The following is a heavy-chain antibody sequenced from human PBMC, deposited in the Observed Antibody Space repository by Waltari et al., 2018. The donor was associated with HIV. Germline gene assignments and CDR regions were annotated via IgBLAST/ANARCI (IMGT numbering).Heavy chain of an antibody. D-gene: IGHD3-3*01. J-gene: IGHJ4*02. CDR2: ISGSGGST. V-gene: IGHV3-23*04. CDR1: GLPFADFP. CDR3: AGFLEWSTPLDYFDY. Sequence: EVQLVESGGGLVEPGRSLRLSCAASGLPFADFPMHWVRQPPGKGLEWVSAISGSGGSTHYADSVKGRFTISRDNSKSTLYLQMNSLRAEDTAVYYCAGFLEWSTPLDYFDYWGQGTLVTVSS.